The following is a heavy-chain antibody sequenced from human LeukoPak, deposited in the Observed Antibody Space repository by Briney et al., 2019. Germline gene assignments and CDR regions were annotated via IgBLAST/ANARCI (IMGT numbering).Heavy chain of an antibody. CDR2: ISYDGSNK. Sequence: TGGSLRLSCAASGFTFNHWVRQAPGKGLEWVAVISYDGSNKYYADFVKGRFAISRDNSKNTLSLQMNSLRGGDTAVYYCARARIASSGTYYMDVWGKGTTVTVSS. CDR3: ARARIASSGTYYMDV. J-gene: IGHJ6*03. CDR1: GFTFN. D-gene: IGHD6-13*01. V-gene: IGHV3-30*03.